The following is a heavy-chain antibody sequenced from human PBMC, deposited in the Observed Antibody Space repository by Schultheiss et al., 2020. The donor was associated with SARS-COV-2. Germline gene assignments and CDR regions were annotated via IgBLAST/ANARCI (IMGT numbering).Heavy chain of an antibody. J-gene: IGHJ6*02. D-gene: IGHD7-27*01. Sequence: GGSLRLSCAASGITFSSYAMHWVRQAPGKGLEWVAVISYDGSNKYYADSVKGRFTISRDNSKNTLYLQMNSLRAEDTAVYYCAREGEEWSGNWGTYYGMDVWGQGTTVTVSS. CDR1: GITFSSYA. CDR2: ISYDGSNK. V-gene: IGHV3-30*01. CDR3: AREGEEWSGNWGTYYGMDV.